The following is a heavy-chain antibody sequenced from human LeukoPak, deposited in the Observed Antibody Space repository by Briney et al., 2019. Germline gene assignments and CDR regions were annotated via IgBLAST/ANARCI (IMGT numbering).Heavy chain of an antibody. CDR1: GGSISSYY. CDR2: IYYSGST. Sequence: PSETVSLTCTVSGGSISSYYWSWIRQPPGKGLEWIGYIYYSGSTNYNPSLKSRVTISVDTSKNQFSLKLSSVTAADTAVYYCATLGAAASDYWAREPWSPSPQ. V-gene: IGHV4-59*01. CDR3: ATLGAAASDY. D-gene: IGHD6-13*01. J-gene: IGHJ4*02.